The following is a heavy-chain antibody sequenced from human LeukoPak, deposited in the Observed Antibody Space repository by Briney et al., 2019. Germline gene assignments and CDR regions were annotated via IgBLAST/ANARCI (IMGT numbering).Heavy chain of an antibody. CDR2: INPSGGST. D-gene: IGHD3-10*01. V-gene: IGHV1-46*01. CDR1: GYTFTGYY. CDR3: ARELTMVRGVNYFDY. Sequence: ASVKVSCKASGYTFTGYYMHWVRQAPGQGLEWMGIINPSGGSTSYAQKFQGRVTMTRDTSTSTVYMELSSLRSEDTAVYYCARELTMVRGVNYFDYWGQGTLVTVSS. J-gene: IGHJ4*02.